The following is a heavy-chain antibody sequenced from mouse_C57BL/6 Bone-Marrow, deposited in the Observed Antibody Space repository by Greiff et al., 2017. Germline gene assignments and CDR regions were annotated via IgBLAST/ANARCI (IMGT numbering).Heavy chain of an antibody. CDR1: GYTFTSYW. D-gene: IGHD2-5*01. CDR3: TAYYSNYDWYFDV. Sequence: QVQLQQPGAELVKPGASVKLSCKASGYTFTSYWMQWVKQRPGQGLEWIGEIDPSDSYTNYNQKFKGKATLTVDTSSSTAYMQLSSLTSADSAVYYCTAYYSNYDWYFDVWGTGTTVTVSS. V-gene: IGHV1-50*01. CDR2: IDPSDSYT. J-gene: IGHJ1*03.